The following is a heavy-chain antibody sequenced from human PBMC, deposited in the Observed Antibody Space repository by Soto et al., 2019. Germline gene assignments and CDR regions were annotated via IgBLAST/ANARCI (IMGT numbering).Heavy chain of an antibody. V-gene: IGHV4-31*03. J-gene: IGHJ4*02. CDR3: AMGGDYYDSSGYPQGFDY. CDR2: IYYSGST. CDR1: GGSISSGGYY. D-gene: IGHD3-22*01. Sequence: PSETLSLTCTVSGGSISSGGYYWSWIRQHPGKGLEWIGYIYYSGSTYYNPSLKSRVTISVDTSKNQYSLKMSSVTAADTAVYYFAMGGDYYDSSGYPQGFDYWGQGTLVTVSS.